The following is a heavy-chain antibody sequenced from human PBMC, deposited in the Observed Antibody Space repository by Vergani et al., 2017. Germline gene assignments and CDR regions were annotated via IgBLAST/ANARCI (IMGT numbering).Heavy chain of an antibody. CDR1: GFTFSSYG. CDR2: ISYDGSNK. V-gene: IGHV3-30*03. D-gene: IGHD6-19*01. Sequence: VQLVESGGGVVQPGRSLRLSCAASGFTFSSYGMHWVRQAPGKGLEWVAVISYDGSNKYYADSVKGRFTISRDNSKTTLYLQMNSLRADDTAVYYCARDSSGWGYYYYYYGMDVWGQGTTVTVSS. J-gene: IGHJ6*02. CDR3: ARDSSGWGYYYYYYGMDV.